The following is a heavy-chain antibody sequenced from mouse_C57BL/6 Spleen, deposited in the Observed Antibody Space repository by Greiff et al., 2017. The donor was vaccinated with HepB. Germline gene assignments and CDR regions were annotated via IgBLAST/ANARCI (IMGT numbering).Heavy chain of an antibody. Sequence: EVQLQESGGGLVKPGGSLKLSCAASGFTFSDYGMHWVRQAPEKGLEWVAYISSGSSTIYYADTVKGRFTISRDNAKNTLFLQMTSLRSEDTAMYYCARPLYDGYTFAYWGQGTLVTVSA. V-gene: IGHV5-17*01. CDR3: ARPLYDGYTFAY. CDR2: ISSGSSTI. D-gene: IGHD2-3*01. J-gene: IGHJ3*01. CDR1: GFTFSDYG.